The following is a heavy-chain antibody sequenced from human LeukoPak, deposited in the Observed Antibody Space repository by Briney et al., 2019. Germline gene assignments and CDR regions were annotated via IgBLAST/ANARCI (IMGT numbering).Heavy chain of an antibody. Sequence: GGSLRLSCAASGFTFRSYVMHWVRQAPGKGLEWVAAIAYEDGRNEYYADSVKGRFTISRDNSKKTVYLQMNSLRAEDTAVYYCAKERPEEYYGSGSYFDYWGQGTLVTVSS. CDR2: IAYEDGRNE. CDR3: AKERPEEYYGSGSYFDY. V-gene: IGHV3-30*18. CDR1: GFTFRSYV. D-gene: IGHD3-10*01. J-gene: IGHJ4*02.